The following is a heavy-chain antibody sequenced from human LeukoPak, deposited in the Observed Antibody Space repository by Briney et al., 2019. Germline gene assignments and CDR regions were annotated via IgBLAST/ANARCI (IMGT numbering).Heavy chain of an antibody. D-gene: IGHD6-19*01. CDR1: GYTFTSYG. CDR2: ISAYNGNT. V-gene: IGHV1-18*01. CDR3: ARVWVGYSSGWPTFDY. Sequence: GASVKVSCKASGYTFTSYGISWVRQAPGQGLEWMGWISAYNGNTNYAQKLQGRVTMTTDTPTSTAYMELRSLRSDDTAVYYCARVWVGYSSGWPTFDYWGQGTLVTVSS. J-gene: IGHJ4*02.